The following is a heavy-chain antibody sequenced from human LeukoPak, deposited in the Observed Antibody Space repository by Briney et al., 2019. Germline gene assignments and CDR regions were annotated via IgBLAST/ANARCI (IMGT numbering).Heavy chain of an antibody. CDR1: GFTFSSYS. D-gene: IGHD4-17*01. J-gene: IGHJ4*02. CDR3: ARLNFGDDY. V-gene: IGHV3-66*01. Sequence: PGGSLRLSCAASGFTFSSYSMNWVRQAPGKGLEWVSLIYGSTSADYADSVKGRCTISRDNSMNTVYLQMNSLRAEDTAIYYCARLNFGDDYWGQGTLVAVSS. CDR2: IYGSTSA.